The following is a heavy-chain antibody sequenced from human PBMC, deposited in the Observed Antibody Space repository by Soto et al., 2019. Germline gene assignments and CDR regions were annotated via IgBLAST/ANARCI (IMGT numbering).Heavy chain of an antibody. CDR3: AVGGRVVRGRNFDY. V-gene: IGHV1-69*12. J-gene: IGHJ4*02. CDR1: GGTFSSYA. CDR2: IIPIFGTA. Sequence: QVQLVQSGAEVKKPGSSVKVSCKASGGTFSSYAISWVRQAPGQGLEWMGGIIPIFGTANYAQKFQGRVTITADESTRTAYLELSSLRSEDTAVYYCAVGGRVVRGRNFDYWGQGTLVNVSS. D-gene: IGHD3-10*01.